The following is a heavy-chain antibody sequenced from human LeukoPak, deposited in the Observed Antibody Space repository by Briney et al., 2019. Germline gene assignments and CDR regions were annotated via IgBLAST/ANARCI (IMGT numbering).Heavy chain of an antibody. V-gene: IGHV3-23*01. Sequence: SGGSLRLSCAASGSTFSNSGSTFSSYGMNWVRQAPGKGLEWVSGISARGGSTYYADSVKGRFTISRDNSNNTLYLQMNSLRAEDTALYYCATGTTNSAHWGQGTLVTVSS. CDR1: GSTFSNSGSTFSSYG. J-gene: IGHJ4*02. D-gene: IGHD2/OR15-2a*01. CDR2: ISARGGST. CDR3: ATGTTNSAH.